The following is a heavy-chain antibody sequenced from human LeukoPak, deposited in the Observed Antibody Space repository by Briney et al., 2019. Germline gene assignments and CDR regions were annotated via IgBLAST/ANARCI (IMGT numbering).Heavy chain of an antibody. CDR1: GFSLINYA. CDR2: ITGDSRYS. Sequence: GGSLRLSCAASGFSLINYAMSWFRQSPGKGLAWVSSITGDSRYSYYADSVKGRFTVSRDNSKNTLYLEVGRLTAEDTAVYYCARGELRPNNWFDPWGQGTLVTVSS. CDR3: ARGELRPNNWFDP. J-gene: IGHJ5*02. V-gene: IGHV3-23*01. D-gene: IGHD2/OR15-2a*01.